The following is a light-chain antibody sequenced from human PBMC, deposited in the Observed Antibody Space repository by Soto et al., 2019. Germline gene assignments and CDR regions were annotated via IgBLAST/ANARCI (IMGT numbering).Light chain of an antibody. CDR2: DVS. J-gene: IGLJ2*01. CDR1: SSDVGDYSF. Sequence: QSALTQPRSVSGSPGQSVAISCTETSSDVGDYSFVSWYQQHPGKAPKLMIYDVSKRPSGVPDRFSGSKSGNTASLIISGLQTDDEADYYCCSYAANFLVLGGGTKLTVL. V-gene: IGLV2-11*01. CDR3: CSYAANFLV.